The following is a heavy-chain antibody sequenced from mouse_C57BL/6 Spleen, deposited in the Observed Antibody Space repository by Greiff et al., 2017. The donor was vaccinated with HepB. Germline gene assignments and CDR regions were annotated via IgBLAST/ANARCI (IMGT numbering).Heavy chain of an antibody. CDR1: GYTFTSYW. V-gene: IGHV1-55*01. D-gene: IGHD2-4*01. CDR2: IYPGSGST. CDR3: ARPPYYDDDVGDY. Sequence: QVQLQQPGAELVKPGASVKMSCKASGYTFTSYWITWVKQRPGQGLEWIGDIYPGSGSTNYNEKFKSKATLTVDTSSSTAYMQLSSLTSEDSAVYYCARPPYYDDDVGDYWGQGTTLAVSS. J-gene: IGHJ2*01.